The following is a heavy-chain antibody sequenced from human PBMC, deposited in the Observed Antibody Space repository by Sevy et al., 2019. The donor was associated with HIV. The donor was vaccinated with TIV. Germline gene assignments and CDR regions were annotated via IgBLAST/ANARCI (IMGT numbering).Heavy chain of an antibody. D-gene: IGHD1-1*01. J-gene: IGHJ4*02. Sequence: ASVKVSCKTSGDTFSNYAISWVRQAPGQGLEWMGGVIPIVGITNYAQKFQGRVTISADRSTSTAYMELSSLSSEDTAVFYCARHRDLHNFCFDYWGQGTLVTVSS. V-gene: IGHV1-69*10. CDR2: VIPIVGIT. CDR3: ARHRDLHNFCFDY. CDR1: GDTFSNYA.